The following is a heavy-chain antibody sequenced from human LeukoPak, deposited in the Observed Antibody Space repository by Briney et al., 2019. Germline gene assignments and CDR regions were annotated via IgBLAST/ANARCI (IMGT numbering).Heavy chain of an antibody. J-gene: IGHJ6*03. Sequence: GASVKVSCKASGHTFTGYYMHWVRQAPGQGLEWMGWINPNSGGTNYAQKFQGRVTMTRDTSISTAYMELSRLRSDDTAVYYCARDRIAVAGTWYYYMDVWGKGTTVTVSS. CDR2: INPNSGGT. D-gene: IGHD6-19*01. CDR1: GHTFTGYY. CDR3: ARDRIAVAGTWYYYMDV. V-gene: IGHV1-2*02.